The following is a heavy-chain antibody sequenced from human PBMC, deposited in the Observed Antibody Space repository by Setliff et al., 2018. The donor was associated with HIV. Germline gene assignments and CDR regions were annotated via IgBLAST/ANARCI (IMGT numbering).Heavy chain of an antibody. CDR3: ARSGGDFWSGYPNWFDP. CDR2: ISYDGNNK. CDR1: GFTFSVYA. V-gene: IGHV3-30*04. Sequence: PGGSLRLSCAASGFTFSVYAMHWVRQAPGKGLEWVAVISYDGNNKYYADSVKGRFTISRDNSKNTLYLQMNSLKPEDTTVYYCARSGGDFWSGYPNWFDPWGQGTLVTVSS. D-gene: IGHD3-3*01. J-gene: IGHJ5*02.